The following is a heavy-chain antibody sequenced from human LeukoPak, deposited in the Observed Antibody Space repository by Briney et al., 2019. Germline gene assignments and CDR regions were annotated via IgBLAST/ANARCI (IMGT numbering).Heavy chain of an antibody. CDR3: AKDGKNYFDY. Sequence: SGGSLRLSCAASGFTFDDYSMHWVRQAPGKGLDWVSLISWDGGSTYYADSVKGRFTISRDNIKNSLYLQMNSLRADDTALYYCAKDGKNYFDYWGQGTLVTVSS. CDR2: ISWDGGST. V-gene: IGHV3-43D*03. J-gene: IGHJ4*02. CDR1: GFTFDDYS.